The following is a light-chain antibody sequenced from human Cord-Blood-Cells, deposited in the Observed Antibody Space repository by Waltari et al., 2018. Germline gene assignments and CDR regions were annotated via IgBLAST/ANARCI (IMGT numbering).Light chain of an antibody. J-gene: IGLJ1*01. CDR2: EDS. Sequence: SYVLTQPPSVSVAPGQTARITCGGNNIGSKSVHWYQQKPGQAPVLVVYEDSDRPAGIPERFSGSNSGNTATLTISRVEAGDEADYYCQVWDSSSDLFYVFGTGTKVTVL. CDR3: QVWDSSSDLFYV. V-gene: IGLV3-21*02. CDR1: NIGSKS.